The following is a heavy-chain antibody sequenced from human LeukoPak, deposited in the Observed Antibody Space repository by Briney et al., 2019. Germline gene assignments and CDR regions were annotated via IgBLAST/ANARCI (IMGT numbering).Heavy chain of an antibody. V-gene: IGHV1-46*01. CDR1: GYTFTSYG. J-gene: IGHJ3*02. Sequence: GASVKVSCKASGYTFTSYGISWVRQAPGQGLEWMGIINPSGGSTSYAQKFQGRVTMTRDMSTSTVYMELSSLRSEDTAVYYCARGTTPAGAFDIWGQGTMVTVSS. D-gene: IGHD2-15*01. CDR3: ARGTTPAGAFDI. CDR2: INPSGGST.